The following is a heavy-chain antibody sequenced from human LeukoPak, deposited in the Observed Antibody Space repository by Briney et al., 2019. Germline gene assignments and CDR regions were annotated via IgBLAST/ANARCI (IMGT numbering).Heavy chain of an antibody. CDR2: TYFRSQWSD. J-gene: IGHJ3*02. D-gene: IGHD2-21*01. V-gene: IGHV6-1*01. CDR3: AREIASSYAFDI. CDR1: GDSVSSNIAA. Sequence: SQTLSLTCAISGDSVSSNIAAWNWIRPSPSRGLEWLGRTYFRSQWSDDYAVSVKSRISINPDTSKSQFSLQLNSVTPEDTAVYYCAREIASSYAFDIWGQGTVVTVSS.